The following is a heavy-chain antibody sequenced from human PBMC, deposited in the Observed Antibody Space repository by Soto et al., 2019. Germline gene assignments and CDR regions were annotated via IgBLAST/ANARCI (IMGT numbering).Heavy chain of an antibody. CDR1: GGSISSGGYS. CDR2: IYHSGST. Sequence: QLQLQESGSGLVKPSQTLSLTCAVSGGSISSGGYSWSWIGQLPGKGLEWIGYIYHSGSTYYNPSHKSRVTITVDRSKNQFSLKLSSVTAADTAVYYCARGRGRDSSAWFDPLGQGTLVTVSS. V-gene: IGHV4-30-2*01. J-gene: IGHJ5*02. D-gene: IGHD6-25*01. CDR3: ARGRGRDSSAWFDP.